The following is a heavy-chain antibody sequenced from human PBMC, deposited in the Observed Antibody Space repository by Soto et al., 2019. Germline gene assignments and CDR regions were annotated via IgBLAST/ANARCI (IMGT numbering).Heavy chain of an antibody. CDR3: ARGRWVATRLAYYFDY. V-gene: IGHV1-3*01. CDR1: GGTFSSYA. J-gene: IGHJ4*02. D-gene: IGHD5-12*01. Sequence: ASVKVSCKASGGTFSSYAISWVRQAPGQGLEWMGWVNAGNDQTRYSEKFQGRVTITRDASATTVYMDLSSLRSEDTAIYYCARGRWVATRLAYYFDYWGQGTQVTVSS. CDR2: VNAGNDQT.